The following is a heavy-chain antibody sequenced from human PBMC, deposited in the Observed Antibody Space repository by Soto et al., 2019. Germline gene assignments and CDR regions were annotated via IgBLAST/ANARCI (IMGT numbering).Heavy chain of an antibody. V-gene: IGHV3-30*04. J-gene: IGHJ4*02. CDR2: ISRDGSHK. D-gene: IGHD1-26*01. Sequence: PGGSLRLSCAASGFSFRNYAIHWVRQAPGKGLEWVAVISRDGSHKYYLDSVKGRFTISRDNSKDTVNLLMNSLRDDDSAMYYCARSRNSAVADSFDFWGPGTLVIVSS. CDR1: GFSFRNYA. CDR3: ARSRNSAVADSFDF.